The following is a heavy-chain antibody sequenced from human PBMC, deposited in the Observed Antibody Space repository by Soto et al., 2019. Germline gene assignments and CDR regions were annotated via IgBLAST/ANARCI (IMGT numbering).Heavy chain of an antibody. CDR1: GGSITGYY. V-gene: IGHV4-59*01. D-gene: IGHD5-18*01. CDR3: ARSGDSFGFTDY. J-gene: IGHJ4*02. CDR2: VFYKGNT. Sequence: QVQLQESGPGLVKPSETLSLTRTVSGGSITGYYWTWIRQPPGKGLEWIGYVFYKGNTNYNPSLKSRVTISVDTSANQFSLRLSSVTAADTAVYYCARSGDSFGFTDYWGQGTLVTVSS.